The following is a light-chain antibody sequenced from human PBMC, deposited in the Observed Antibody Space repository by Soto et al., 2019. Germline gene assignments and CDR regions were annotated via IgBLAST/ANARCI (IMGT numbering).Light chain of an antibody. J-gene: IGKJ1*01. CDR2: LGS. Sequence: DIVMTQSPLSLPVTPGEPASISCRSSESLLHSNGYNYLDWYLQKPGQSPQLLIFLGSNRASGVTYRVSGSGSGTDFTLKISRVEAEDVGVYYCMQALQTPCTFGKGTKVDIK. CDR3: MQALQTPCT. V-gene: IGKV2-28*01. CDR1: ESLLHSNGYNY.